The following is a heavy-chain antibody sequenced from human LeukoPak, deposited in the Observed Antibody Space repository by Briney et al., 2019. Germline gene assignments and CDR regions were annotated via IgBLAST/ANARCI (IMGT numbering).Heavy chain of an antibody. CDR3: ARGSGYGSGSLDWFDP. CDR2: INPNSGGT. D-gene: IGHD3-10*01. Sequence: APVKVSCKASGYTFTDYYMYWVRQAPGQGPECMGWINPNSGGTNYAQKFQGRVTMTRDTSISTAYMELNRLTFDDTAVYYCARGSGYGSGSLDWFDPWGQGTLVTVSS. J-gene: IGHJ5*02. CDR1: GYTFTDYY. V-gene: IGHV1-2*02.